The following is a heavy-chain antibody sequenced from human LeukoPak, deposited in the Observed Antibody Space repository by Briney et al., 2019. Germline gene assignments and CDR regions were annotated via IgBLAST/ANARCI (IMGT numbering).Heavy chain of an antibody. V-gene: IGHV4-34*01. CDR2: INHSRST. CDR3: ARRRRVDY. CDR1: GGSFSGYY. J-gene: IGHJ4*02. Sequence: KPSETLSLTCAVYGGSFSGYYWSWIRQPPGKGLEWIGEINHSRSTNYNPSLKSRVTISVDTSKNQFSLKLSSVTAADTAVYYCARRRRVDYWGQGTLVTVSS.